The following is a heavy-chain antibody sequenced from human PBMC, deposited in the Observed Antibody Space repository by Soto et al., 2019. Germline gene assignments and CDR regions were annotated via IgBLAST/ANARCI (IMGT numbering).Heavy chain of an antibody. D-gene: IGHD5-12*01. Sequence: SVKVSCKASGGTFSSYTISWVRQAPGQGLEWMGRIIPILGIANYAQKFQGRVTITADKSTSTAYMELSSLGSEDTAVYYCARGGRGYSGYDHYYYYMDVWGKGTTVTVSS. CDR2: IIPILGIA. V-gene: IGHV1-69*02. CDR3: ARGGRGYSGYDHYYYYMDV. J-gene: IGHJ6*03. CDR1: GGTFSSYT.